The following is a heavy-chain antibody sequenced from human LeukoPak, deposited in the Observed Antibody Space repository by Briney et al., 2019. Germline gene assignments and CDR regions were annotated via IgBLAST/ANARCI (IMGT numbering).Heavy chain of an antibody. CDR1: GFTFSSYW. D-gene: IGHD6-19*01. CDR2: INSDGSST. J-gene: IGHJ6*03. V-gene: IGHV3-74*01. CDR3: AKDRIAVAGSRYYYYMDV. Sequence: GGSLRLSCAASGFTFSSYWMHWVRQAPGKGLVWVSRINSDGSSTSYADSVKGRFTTSRDNAKNTLYLQMNSLRAEDTAVYYCAKDRIAVAGSRYYYYMDVWGKGTTVTISS.